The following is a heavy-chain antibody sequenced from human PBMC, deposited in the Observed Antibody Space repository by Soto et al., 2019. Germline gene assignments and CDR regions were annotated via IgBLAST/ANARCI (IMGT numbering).Heavy chain of an antibody. CDR3: ARTRGIAAAGTLDY. CDR1: GFTFSDYY. D-gene: IGHD6-13*01. J-gene: IGHJ4*02. V-gene: IGHV3-11*03. CDR2: ISSSSSYT. Sequence: GGSLRLSCAASGFTFSDYYMSWIRQAPGKGLEWVSYISSSSSYTNYADSVKGRFTISRDNAKNSLYLQMNSLRAEDTAVYYCARTRGIAAAGTLDYWGQGTLVTVSS.